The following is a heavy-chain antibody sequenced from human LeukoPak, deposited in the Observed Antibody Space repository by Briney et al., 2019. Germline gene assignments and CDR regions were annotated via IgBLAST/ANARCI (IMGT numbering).Heavy chain of an antibody. V-gene: IGHV1-18*01. Sequence: ASVKVSCKASGYTFINYGISWVRQAPGQGLEWMGWISAYNGNTNYAQKLQGRVTMTTDTSTSTAYMELRSLRSDDTAVYYCARIRIEMATICPFDYWGQGTLVTVSS. J-gene: IGHJ4*02. D-gene: IGHD5-24*01. CDR2: ISAYNGNT. CDR3: ARIRIEMATICPFDY. CDR1: GYTFINYG.